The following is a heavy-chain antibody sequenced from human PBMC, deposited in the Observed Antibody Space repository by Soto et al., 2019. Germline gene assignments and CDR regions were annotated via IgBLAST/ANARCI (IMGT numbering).Heavy chain of an antibody. J-gene: IGHJ5*02. V-gene: IGHV4-31*03. CDR1: GAALNSGNYY. CDR3: ARLRIATNNYKWFDP. CDR2: IYVTGAV. Sequence: SETLSLTCSVSGAALNSGNYYWSWIRQVPGKGLEWIGHIYVTGAVDYNPSLRDRTTISQDTSERQFSLNLRLVTAADTAVYYCARLRIATNNYKWFDPWGQGTLVTVSS. D-gene: IGHD2-21*01.